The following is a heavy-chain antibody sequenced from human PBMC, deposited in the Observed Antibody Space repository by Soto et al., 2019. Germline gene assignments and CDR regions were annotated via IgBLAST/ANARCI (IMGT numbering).Heavy chain of an antibody. CDR3: AREHLGHFGSWYFWFDP. Sequence: ASVKVSCKASGGTFSSYTISWVRQAPGQGLEWMGRIIPILGIANYAQKFQGRVTITADKSTSTAYMELSSLRSEDTAVYYCAREHLGHFGSWYFWFDPWGQGTLVTVS. CDR2: IIPILGIA. CDR1: GGTFSSYT. V-gene: IGHV1-69*04. D-gene: IGHD6-13*01. J-gene: IGHJ5*02.